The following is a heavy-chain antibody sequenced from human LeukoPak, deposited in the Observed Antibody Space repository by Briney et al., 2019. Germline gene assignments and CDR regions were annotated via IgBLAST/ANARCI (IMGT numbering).Heavy chain of an antibody. CDR2: INHSGST. Sequence: SEALSLTCAVYGGSFSGYYWSWIRQPPGKGLEWIGEINHSGSTNYNPSLKSRVTISVDTSKNQFSLKLSSVTAADTAVYYCARAHRIAVAGPYFDYWGQGTLVTVSS. D-gene: IGHD6-19*01. J-gene: IGHJ4*02. V-gene: IGHV4-34*01. CDR1: GGSFSGYY. CDR3: ARAHRIAVAGPYFDY.